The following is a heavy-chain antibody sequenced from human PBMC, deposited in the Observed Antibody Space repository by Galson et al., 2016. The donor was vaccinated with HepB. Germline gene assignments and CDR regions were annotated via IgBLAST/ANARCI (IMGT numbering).Heavy chain of an antibody. CDR2: ISVDGGKT. CDR3: ARVITFYDLMDC. Sequence: SLRLSCAASGFSIRKYWMQWVRLVPGKGLEWVASISVDGGKTYHVDSVKGRFTISRDTAKNSLYLQMNSLRAEDTAVYFCARVITFYDLMDCWGQGAVVTVSS. D-gene: IGHD3-3*01. CDR1: GFSIRKYW. V-gene: IGHV3-7*03. J-gene: IGHJ4*02.